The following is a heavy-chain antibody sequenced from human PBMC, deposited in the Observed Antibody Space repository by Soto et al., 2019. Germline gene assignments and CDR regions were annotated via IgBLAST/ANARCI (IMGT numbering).Heavy chain of an antibody. Sequence: SETLSLTCTVSGGSISSSSYYWGWIRQPPGKGLEWIGSIYYSGSTYYNPSLKSRVTISVDTSKKQFSLKLSSVTAADTAVYYCASQEASYKWFDPCGQGTLVPVSS. CDR1: GGSISSSSYY. CDR3: ASQEASYKWFDP. V-gene: IGHV4-39*01. J-gene: IGHJ5*02. CDR2: IYYSGST.